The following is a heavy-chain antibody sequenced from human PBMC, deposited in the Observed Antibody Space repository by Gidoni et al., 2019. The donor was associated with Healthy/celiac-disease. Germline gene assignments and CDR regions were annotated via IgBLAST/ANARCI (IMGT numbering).Heavy chain of an antibody. D-gene: IGHD2-15*01. CDR2: INHSGST. J-gene: IGHJ4*02. CDR1: GGSFSGYY. CDR3: ARGVAVHFDY. Sequence: QVQLQQWGAGLLKPPETLSLTCAVYGGSFSGYYWSWIRQPPGKGLEWIGEINHSGSTNYNPSLKSRVTISVDTSKNQFSLKLSSVTAADTAVYYCARGVAVHFDYWGQGTLVTVSS. V-gene: IGHV4-34*01.